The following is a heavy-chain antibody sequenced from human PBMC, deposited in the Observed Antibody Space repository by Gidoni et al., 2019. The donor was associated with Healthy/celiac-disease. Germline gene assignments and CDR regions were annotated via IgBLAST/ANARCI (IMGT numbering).Heavy chain of an antibody. CDR2: INHSGST. D-gene: IGHD3-22*01. V-gene: IGHV4-34*01. J-gene: IGHJ5*02. CDR3: ARESKYYYDSSGSDP. Sequence: QVQLQQWGAGLLKPSETLSLTCAVYGGSFSGYYWSWIRQPPGKGLEWIGEINHSGSTNYNPSLKSRVTISVDTSKTQFSLKLSSVTAADTAVYYCARESKYYYDSSGSDPWGQGTLVTVSS. CDR1: GGSFSGYY.